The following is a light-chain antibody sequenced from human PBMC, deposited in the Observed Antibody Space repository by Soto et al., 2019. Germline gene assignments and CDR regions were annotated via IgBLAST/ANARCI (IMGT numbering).Light chain of an antibody. CDR2: DAS. Sequence: DIRMTQSPSTLSASVGDRVTITCRASQSISSWLAWYQQKPGKAPKLLIYDASSLESGVPSRFSGSGSGTEFTLTISSLQPDDFATYYCQQYNSYSWTFG. V-gene: IGKV1-5*01. CDR3: QQYNSYSWT. J-gene: IGKJ1*01. CDR1: QSISSW.